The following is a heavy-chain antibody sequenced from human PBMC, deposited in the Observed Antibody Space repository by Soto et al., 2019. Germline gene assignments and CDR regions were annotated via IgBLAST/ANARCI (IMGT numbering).Heavy chain of an antibody. V-gene: IGHV3-13*04. CDR2: IGPAGDT. Sequence: EVQLVESGGALVQPGGSLRLSCAASGFTLSNYDMHWVRQATGKGLEWVSAIGPAGDTYYPGSVKGRFTISRENAKNSLYLQMNSLRAGDTAVYYCARSRGVDFDYWGQGTLVTVSS. CDR3: ARSRGVDFDY. J-gene: IGHJ4*02. CDR1: GFTLSNYD. D-gene: IGHD3-10*01.